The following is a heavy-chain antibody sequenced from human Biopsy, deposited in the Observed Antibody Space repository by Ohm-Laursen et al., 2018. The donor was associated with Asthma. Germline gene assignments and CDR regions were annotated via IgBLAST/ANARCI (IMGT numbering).Heavy chain of an antibody. CDR1: EFTFSSYS. CDR2: ISSSSSTI. D-gene: IGHD5-18*01. Sequence: SLRLSCAASEFTFSSYSMNWVRQAPGKGLEWVSYISSSSSTIYYADSMKGRFTISRDNAKNSLYLQMNSLRDEDTAVYYCARFKRGYSYGYAGVFDYWGQGTLVTVSS. CDR3: ARFKRGYSYGYAGVFDY. V-gene: IGHV3-48*02. J-gene: IGHJ4*02.